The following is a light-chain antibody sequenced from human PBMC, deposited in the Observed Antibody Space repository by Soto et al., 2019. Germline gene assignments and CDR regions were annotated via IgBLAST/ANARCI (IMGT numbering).Light chain of an antibody. Sequence: QSVLTQPPSASATPGQRVTISCSGTSSNIGTYTVNWYQQLPGTAPKLLIYTDYQRPSGVPDRFSGSKSGTSASLAINGLHSEDEADYYCASWDDNLNGGVFGGGTKLTVL. CDR1: SSNIGTYT. J-gene: IGLJ3*02. V-gene: IGLV1-44*01. CDR3: ASWDDNLNGGV. CDR2: TDY.